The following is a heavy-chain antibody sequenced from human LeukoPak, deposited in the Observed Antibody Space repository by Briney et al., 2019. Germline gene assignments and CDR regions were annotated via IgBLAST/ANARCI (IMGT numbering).Heavy chain of an antibody. CDR3: ATPGQWPVYFDY. D-gene: IGHD6-19*01. J-gene: IGHJ4*02. CDR1: GGSISSYY. Sequence: SETLSLTCTVSGGSISSYYWSWIRQPPGKGLEWIGYIYYSGSTNYNPSLKSRVTISVDTSKNQFSLKLSSVTAADTAVYYCATPGQWPVYFDYWGPGTQVTVSS. V-gene: IGHV4-59*01. CDR2: IYYSGST.